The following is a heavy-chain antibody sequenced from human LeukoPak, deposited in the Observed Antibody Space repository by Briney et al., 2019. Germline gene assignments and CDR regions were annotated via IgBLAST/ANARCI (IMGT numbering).Heavy chain of an antibody. CDR1: GFTFSSYV. J-gene: IGHJ4*02. Sequence: GGSLRLSCAASGFTFSSYVMSWVRQAPGKGLEWVSYINHNAETIYYADSVKGRFTISRDNAKDSLYLQMNSLRAEDTALYYCAKDRLRYCSGGSCYSFDYWGQGTLVTVSS. CDR3: AKDRLRYCSGGSCYSFDY. V-gene: IGHV3-48*03. D-gene: IGHD2-15*01. CDR2: INHNAETI.